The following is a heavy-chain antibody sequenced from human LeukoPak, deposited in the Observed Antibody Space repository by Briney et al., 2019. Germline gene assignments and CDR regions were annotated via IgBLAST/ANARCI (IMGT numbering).Heavy chain of an antibody. CDR2: IYYSGST. V-gene: IGHV4-39*01. CDR3: ARPRVRGVSRGVFDY. CDR1: GGSISSSSYY. D-gene: IGHD3-10*01. Sequence: SETLSLTCTVSGGSISSSSYYWGWIRQPPGKGLEWIGSIYYSGSTYYNPSLKSRVTISVDTSKNQFSLKLSSVTAADTAVYYCARPRVRGVSRGVFDYWGQGTLVTVSS. J-gene: IGHJ4*02.